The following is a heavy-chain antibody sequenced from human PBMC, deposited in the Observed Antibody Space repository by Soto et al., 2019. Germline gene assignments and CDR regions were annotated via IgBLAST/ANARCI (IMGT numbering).Heavy chain of an antibody. CDR1: GFTVSSNY. J-gene: IGHJ6*03. Sequence: GGSLRLSCAASGFTVSSNYMSWVRQAPGKGLEWVSVIYSGGSTYYADSVKGRFTISRHNSKNTLYLQMNSLRAEDTAVYYCARDLVAATPTSYYYLAVWGKGTTVTVSS. CDR2: IYSGGST. CDR3: ARDLVAATPTSYYYLAV. V-gene: IGHV3-53*04. D-gene: IGHD2-15*01.